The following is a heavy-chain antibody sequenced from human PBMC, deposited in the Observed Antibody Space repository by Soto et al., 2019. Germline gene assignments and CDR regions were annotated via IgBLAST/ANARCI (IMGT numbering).Heavy chain of an antibody. Sequence: QVPLVQSGAEVKKPGASVKVSCKASGYTFTGYYMHWVRQAPGQGLEWMGWINPHSGGTNYAQKFQGWVTMTRDTSISTAYMELSRLRSDDTAVYYCARAYDYIWGSYRLGFDPWGQGTLVTVSS. D-gene: IGHD3-16*02. CDR3: ARAYDYIWGSYRLGFDP. CDR1: GYTFTGYY. V-gene: IGHV1-2*04. J-gene: IGHJ5*02. CDR2: INPHSGGT.